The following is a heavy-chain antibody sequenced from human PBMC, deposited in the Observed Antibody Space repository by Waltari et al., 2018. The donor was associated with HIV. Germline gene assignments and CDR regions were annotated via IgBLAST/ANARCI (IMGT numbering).Heavy chain of an antibody. CDR1: GYSIRTGYY. Sequence: QVLLQESGPGLVKPSETLSLTCAVSGYSIRTGYYWGWIRQPTGKGLVWFGSIYHIGSTYYDPSLRSRVARSVDTSKNQVSLNLNSVTAADTAVYYCARDQILRFLEWSFDYWGQGILVTVS. V-gene: IGHV4-38-2*02. D-gene: IGHD3-3*01. CDR3: ARDQILRFLEWSFDY. CDR2: IYHIGST. J-gene: IGHJ4*02.